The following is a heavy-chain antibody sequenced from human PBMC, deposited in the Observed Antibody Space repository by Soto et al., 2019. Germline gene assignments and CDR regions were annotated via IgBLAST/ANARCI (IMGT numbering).Heavy chain of an antibody. J-gene: IGHJ6*02. V-gene: IGHV3-23*01. CDR3: AKDPQRYCTNGVCYHYGMDV. CDR1: GFTFSSYA. Sequence: PGGSLRLSCAASGFTFSSYAMSWVRQAPGKGLEWVSAISGSGGSTYYADSVKGRFTISRDNSKNTLYLQMNSLRAEDTAVYDCAKDPQRYCTNGVCYHYGMDVWGQGTTVTVSS. CDR2: ISGSGGST. D-gene: IGHD2-8*01.